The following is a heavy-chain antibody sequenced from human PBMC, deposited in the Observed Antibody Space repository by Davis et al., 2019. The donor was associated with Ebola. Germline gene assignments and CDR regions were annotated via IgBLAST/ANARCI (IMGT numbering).Heavy chain of an antibody. J-gene: IGHJ4*02. Sequence: SETLSLTCTVSGGSISSYYWSWIRQPPGKGLEWIGYIYYSGSTNYNPSLKSRVTISVDTSKNQFSLKLSSVTAADKAVHYCARSGYEVLIYYWGQGTLVTVSS. CDR2: IYYSGST. D-gene: IGHD5-12*01. CDR1: GGSISSYY. V-gene: IGHV4-59*08. CDR3: ARSGYEVLIYY.